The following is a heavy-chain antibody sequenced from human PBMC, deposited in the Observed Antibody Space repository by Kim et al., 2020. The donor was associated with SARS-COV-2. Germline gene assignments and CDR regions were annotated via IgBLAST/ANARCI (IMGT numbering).Heavy chain of an antibody. V-gene: IGHV3-23*01. Sequence: ADSVKGRFTISRDNSKDTVYLQLNSLRVEDTALYYCVKGPKGAARPYYFDSWGQGTLVTVSS. CDR3: VKGPKGAARPYYFDS. J-gene: IGHJ4*02. D-gene: IGHD6-6*01.